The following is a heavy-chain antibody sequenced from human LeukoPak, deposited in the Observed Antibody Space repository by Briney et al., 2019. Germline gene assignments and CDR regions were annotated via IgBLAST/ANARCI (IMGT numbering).Heavy chain of an antibody. D-gene: IGHD6-19*01. Sequence: KPSETLSLICTVSGGSISSYYWSWIRQPPGKGLEWIGYIYNSGSTKYNPSLKSRVTMSMDTSKNQFSLKLSSVTAADTAVYYRARGGWYSDYWGQGTLVTVSS. CDR1: GGSISSYY. V-gene: IGHV4-59*01. J-gene: IGHJ4*02. CDR2: IYNSGST. CDR3: ARGGWYSDY.